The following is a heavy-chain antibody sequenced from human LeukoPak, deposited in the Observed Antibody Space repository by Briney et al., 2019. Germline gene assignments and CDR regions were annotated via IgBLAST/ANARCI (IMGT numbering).Heavy chain of an antibody. D-gene: IGHD6-13*01. CDR1: GFTFTNYA. Sequence: QPGGSLRLSCAASGFTFTNYATICVRQAPGKGLEWVSVISGSGSNTDYADSVKGRFTISRDNAKNSLYLQMNSLRTEDTAVYYWAGYSLQPLPPSYFDYWGQGTLVTVSS. CDR3: AGYSLQPLPPSYFDY. CDR2: ISGSGSNT. J-gene: IGHJ4*02. V-gene: IGHV3-48*03.